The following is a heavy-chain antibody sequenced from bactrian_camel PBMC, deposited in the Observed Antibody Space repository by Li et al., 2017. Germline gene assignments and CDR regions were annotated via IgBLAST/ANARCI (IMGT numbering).Heavy chain of an antibody. CDR1: GLIFRNYA. D-gene: IGHD1*01. V-gene: IGHV3S1*01. J-gene: IGHJ4*01. CDR2: IGDITT. Sequence: VQLVESGGGLVQPAGSLRLSCTASGLIFRNYAMHWVRQAPGKGVEWVSTIGDITTYYAPSVKGRFTISRDNAKNTLYLQLNILKTEDTAMYYCAKGWNTNRSARSTQGTQVTVS.